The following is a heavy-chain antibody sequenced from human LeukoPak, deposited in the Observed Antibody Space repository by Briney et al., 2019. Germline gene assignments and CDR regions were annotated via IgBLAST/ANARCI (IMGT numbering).Heavy chain of an antibody. J-gene: IGHJ6*02. Sequence: ASVNVSCKASGYTFTSYGISWVRQAPGQGLEWMGWISAYNGNTNYAQKLQGRVTMTTDTSTSTAYMELRSLRSDDTAVYYCARDQSDIVVVVAAEDYYYYGMDVWGQGTTVTVSS. D-gene: IGHD2-15*01. V-gene: IGHV1-18*01. CDR1: GYTFTSYG. CDR2: ISAYNGNT. CDR3: ARDQSDIVVVVAAEDYYYYGMDV.